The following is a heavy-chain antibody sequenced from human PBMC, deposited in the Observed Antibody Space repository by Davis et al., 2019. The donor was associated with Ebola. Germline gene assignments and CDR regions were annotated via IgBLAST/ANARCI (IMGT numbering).Heavy chain of an antibody. CDR3: ARAGGDYDFWSGYS. Sequence: PSETLSLTCAVSGGSISSSNWWSWVRQPPGKGLEWIGEIYHSGSTNYNPSLKSRVTISVDKSKNQFSLKLSSVTAADTAVYYCARAGGDYDFWSGYSWGQGTLVTVSS. CDR2: IYHSGST. D-gene: IGHD3-3*01. J-gene: IGHJ5*02. V-gene: IGHV4-4*02. CDR1: GGSISSSNW.